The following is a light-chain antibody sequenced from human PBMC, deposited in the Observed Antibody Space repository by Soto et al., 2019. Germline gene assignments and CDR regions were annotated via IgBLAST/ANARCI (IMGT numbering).Light chain of an antibody. J-gene: IGKJ1*01. CDR3: QQYGSSPPWT. V-gene: IGKV3-20*01. Sequence: EIVLTQSPGTLSLSPGERAILSCRASQSVSSSYLAWYQQKPGQAPRLLIYGASSRATGIPDRFSGSGSGTDFTLTISRLEPEDFAVYYCQQYGSSPPWTFGQGTTVEIK. CDR2: GAS. CDR1: QSVSSSY.